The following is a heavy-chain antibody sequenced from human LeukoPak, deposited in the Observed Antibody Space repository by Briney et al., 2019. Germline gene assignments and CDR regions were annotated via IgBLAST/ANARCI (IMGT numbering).Heavy chain of an antibody. CDR3: ARTMTYYDFWSGSTKGWFDP. Sequence: SETLSLTCTVSGGSISSHYWSWIRQPPGKGREWIGYIYYSGSTNYNPSPKSRVTISVDTSKHQFSLKLSSVTAADSAVYYCARTMTYYDFWSGSTKGWFDPWGQGTLVTVSS. V-gene: IGHV4-59*11. CDR2: IYYSGST. J-gene: IGHJ5*02. CDR1: GGSISSHY. D-gene: IGHD3-3*01.